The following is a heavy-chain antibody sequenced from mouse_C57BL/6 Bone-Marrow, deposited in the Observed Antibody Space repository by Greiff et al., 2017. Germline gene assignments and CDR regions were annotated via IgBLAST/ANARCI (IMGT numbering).Heavy chain of an antibody. CDR3: ARSPWFAY. CDR1: GYTFTSYW. CDR2: IDPSDSYT. Sequence: QVQLKQPGAELVRPGTSVKLSCKASGYTFTSYWMHWVKQRPGQGLEWIGVIDPSDSYTNYNQKFKGKATLTVDTSSSTAYMQLSSLTSEDSAVYYCARSPWFAYWGQGTLVTDSA. J-gene: IGHJ3*01. V-gene: IGHV1-59*01.